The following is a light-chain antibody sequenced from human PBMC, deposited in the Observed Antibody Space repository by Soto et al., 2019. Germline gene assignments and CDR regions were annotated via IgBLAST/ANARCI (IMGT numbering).Light chain of an antibody. CDR1: QSISSW. CDR3: QQYNNYPLT. V-gene: IGKV1-5*01. J-gene: IGKJ1*01. CDR2: DAS. Sequence: IQMTQSPSTLSASVGDRVTITCRASQSISSWLAWYQQKPGKAPKVLIYDASSLESGVPSRFSGSGSGTEFTLTISSLQPDDFATYYCQQYNNYPLTFGQGTKMETK.